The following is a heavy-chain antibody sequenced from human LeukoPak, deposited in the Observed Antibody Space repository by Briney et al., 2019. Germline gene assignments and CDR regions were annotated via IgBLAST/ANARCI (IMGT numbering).Heavy chain of an antibody. V-gene: IGHV4-31*03. CDR2: LYSVGSP. J-gene: IGHJ2*01. D-gene: IGHD4-17*01. CDR1: VGSIRRGGYY. CDR3: ARDSSGDYWYFGL. Sequence: SETLSLTCTVSVGSIRRGGYYWSWIRQPPEKGLEWIGYLYSVGSPYYNPSLKSRVTISVDTSKNQLSLKMNSVTAADTAVYYCARDSSGDYWYFGLWGRGTLVTVSS.